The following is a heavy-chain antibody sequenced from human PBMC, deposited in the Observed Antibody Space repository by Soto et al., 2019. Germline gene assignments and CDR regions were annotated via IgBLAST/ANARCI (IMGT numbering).Heavy chain of an antibody. Sequence: GGPRELSCAAPESTLGSYGIPWAGQAPGKGLEWVAVIWYDGSNKYYADSVKGRFTISRDNSKNTLYLQMNSLRAEDTAVYYCASCIAARPWPDYWGQGTLVTVSS. CDR3: ASCIAARPWPDY. CDR1: ESTLGSYG. CDR2: IWYDGSNK. D-gene: IGHD6-6*01. J-gene: IGHJ4*02. V-gene: IGHV3-33*01.